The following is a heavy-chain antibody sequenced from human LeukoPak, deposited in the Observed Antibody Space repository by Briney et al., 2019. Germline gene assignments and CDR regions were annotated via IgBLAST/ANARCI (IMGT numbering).Heavy chain of an antibody. J-gene: IGHJ5*02. D-gene: IGHD3-3*01. V-gene: IGHV1-3*01. CDR2: INAGNGNT. CDR1: GYTFTSYA. Sequence: ASVKVSCKASGYTFTSYAMHWVRQAPGQRLEWMGWINAGNGNTKYSQKFQGRVTITRDTSISTAYMELSRLRSDDTAVYYCARDGSGHYPGNWFDPWGQGTLVTVSS. CDR3: ARDGSGHYPGNWFDP.